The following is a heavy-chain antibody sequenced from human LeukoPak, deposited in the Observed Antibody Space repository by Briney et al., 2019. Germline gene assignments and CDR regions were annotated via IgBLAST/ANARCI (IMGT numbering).Heavy chain of an antibody. CDR1: GGSISSYY. Sequence: SETLSLTCTVSGGSISSYYWSWIRQPAGKGLEWIGRIYTSGSTNYNPSLKSRVTMSVDTSKNQFSLKLSPVTAADTAVYYCARGHQSFYDILTGYISSDWFDPWGQGTLVTVSS. V-gene: IGHV4-4*07. J-gene: IGHJ5*02. CDR2: IYTSGST. CDR3: ARGHQSFYDILTGYISSDWFDP. D-gene: IGHD3-9*01.